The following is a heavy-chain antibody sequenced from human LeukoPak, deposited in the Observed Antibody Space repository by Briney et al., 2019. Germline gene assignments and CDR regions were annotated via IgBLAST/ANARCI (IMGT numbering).Heavy chain of an antibody. CDR3: ARDYYGSGSYIDY. Sequence: SVKVSCKASGGTFSSYAISWVRQATGQGLEWMGGIIPIFGTANYAQKFQGRVTITADESTSTAYMELSSLRSEDTAVYYCARDYYGSGSYIDYWGQGTLVTVSS. J-gene: IGHJ4*02. CDR1: GGTFSSYA. CDR2: IIPIFGTA. V-gene: IGHV1-69*13. D-gene: IGHD3-10*01.